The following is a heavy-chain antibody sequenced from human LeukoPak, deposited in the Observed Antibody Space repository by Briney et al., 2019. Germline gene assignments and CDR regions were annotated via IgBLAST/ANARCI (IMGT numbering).Heavy chain of an antibody. V-gene: IGHV4-61*02. CDR2: IYTSGST. D-gene: IGHD6-19*01. CDR3: ARAYSSGWYRGFEYFQH. J-gene: IGHJ1*01. Sequence: SQTLSLTCTVSGGSISSGSYYWSWIRQPAGKGLEWIGRIYTSGSTNYNPSLKSRVTISVDTSKNQFSLKLSSVTAADTAVYYCARAYSSGWYRGFEYFQHWGQGTLVTVSS. CDR1: GGSISSGSYY.